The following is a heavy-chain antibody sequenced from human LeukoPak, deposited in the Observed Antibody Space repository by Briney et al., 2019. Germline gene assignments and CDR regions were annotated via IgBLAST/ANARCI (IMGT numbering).Heavy chain of an antibody. CDR1: GYTFTSYG. CDR2: ISAYNGNT. J-gene: IGHJ4*02. CDR3: TTTLGGAGVFDY. Sequence: ASVKVSCKASGYTFTSYGISWVRQAPGQGLEWMGWISAYNGNTNYAQKLQGRVTMTTDTSTSTAYMELRSLRSDDTAVYYCTTTLGGAGVFDYWGQGTLVTVSS. V-gene: IGHV1-18*01. D-gene: IGHD6-19*01.